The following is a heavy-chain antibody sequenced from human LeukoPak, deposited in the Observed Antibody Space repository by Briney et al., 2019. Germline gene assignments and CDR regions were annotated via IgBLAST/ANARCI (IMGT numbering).Heavy chain of an antibody. D-gene: IGHD3-16*02. CDR1: GFTFSSYA. CDR3: AKDRTLGYTDY. V-gene: IGHV3-23*01. CDR2: ISGSGGST. Sequence: GGSLRLSCAASGFTFSSYAMSWVRQAPGKGLEWVSAISGSGGSTHYADSVKGRLTISRDNSKNTLYLQMNSLRAEDTAVYYCAKDRTLGYTDYWGQGTLVTVSS. J-gene: IGHJ4*02.